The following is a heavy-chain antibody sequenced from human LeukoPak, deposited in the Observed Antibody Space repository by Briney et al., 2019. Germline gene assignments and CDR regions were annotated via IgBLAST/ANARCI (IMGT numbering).Heavy chain of an antibody. V-gene: IGHV4-39*07. CDR3: AREVGRDGSYFDY. J-gene: IGHJ4*02. Sequence: SETLSLTCTVSGGSISSSDYYWGWIRQPPGKGLEWIGSIYYGGSTYYNPSLKSRVTISVDRSKNQFSLKLSSVTAADTAVYYCAREVGRDGSYFDYWGQGTLVTVSS. D-gene: IGHD5-24*01. CDR2: IYYGGST. CDR1: GGSISSSDYY.